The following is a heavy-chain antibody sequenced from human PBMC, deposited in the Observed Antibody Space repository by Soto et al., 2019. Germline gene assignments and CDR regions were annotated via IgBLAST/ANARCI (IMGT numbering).Heavy chain of an antibody. V-gene: IGHV1-18*01. J-gene: IGHJ4*02. D-gene: IGHD2-15*01. CDR1: DYTFTSYA. CDR2: ISAYNGNT. Sequence: VQLVQSGAEVKMPGASVKVSCKASDYTFTSYAISWVRQTAGQGLEWMGWISAYNGNTNYAQKLQGRVTMTTDTSTSTAYMELRSLRSDDTAVYYCVVAAQPYYFDYWGQGTLVTVSS. CDR3: VVAAQPYYFDY.